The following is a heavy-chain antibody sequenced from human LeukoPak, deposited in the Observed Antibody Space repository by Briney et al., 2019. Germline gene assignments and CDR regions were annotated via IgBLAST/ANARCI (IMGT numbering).Heavy chain of an antibody. CDR2: IYHSGST. D-gene: IGHD3-9*01. Sequence: SETLSLTCAVSGGSISSGGYSWSWIRQPPGKGLEWIGYIYHSGSTYYNPSLKSRVTISVDRSKNQFSLKLSSVTAADTAVYYCARLTNDAFDIWGQGTVVTVSS. CDR3: ARLTNDAFDI. CDR1: GGSISSGGYS. V-gene: IGHV4-30-2*01. J-gene: IGHJ3*02.